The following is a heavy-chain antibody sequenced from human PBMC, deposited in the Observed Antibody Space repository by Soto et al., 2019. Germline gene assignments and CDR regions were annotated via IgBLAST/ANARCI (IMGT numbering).Heavy chain of an antibody. J-gene: IGHJ6*02. CDR1: GGSISSYY. CDR3: AREAARSYYYYYYGMDV. Sequence: AETLSLTCTVSGGSISSYYWSWIRQPPGKGLEWIGRIYTSGSTNYNPSLKSRVTMSIDTSKNQFSLKLSSVTAADTAVYYCAREAARSYYYYYYGMDVWGQGTTVTVSS. CDR2: IYTSGST. V-gene: IGHV4-4*07. D-gene: IGHD6-6*01.